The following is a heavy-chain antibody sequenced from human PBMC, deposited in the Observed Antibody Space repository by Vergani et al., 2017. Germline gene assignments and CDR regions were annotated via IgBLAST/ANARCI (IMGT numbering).Heavy chain of an antibody. J-gene: IGHJ6*03. D-gene: IGHD3-22*01. CDR3: ARAPALQYYDSSGPLAYYYMDV. V-gene: IGHV3-21*01. Sequence: EVQLVESGGGLVKPGGSLRLSCAASGFTFSSYSMNWVRQAPGKGLEWVSSISSSSSYIYYADSVKGRFTISRDNAKNSLYLQMNSLRAEDTAVYYCARAPALQYYDSSGPLAYYYMDVWGKGTTVTVSS. CDR2: ISSSSSYI. CDR1: GFTFSSYS.